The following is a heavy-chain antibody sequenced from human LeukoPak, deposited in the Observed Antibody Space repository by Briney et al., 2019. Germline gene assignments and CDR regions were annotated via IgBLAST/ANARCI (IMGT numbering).Heavy chain of an antibody. V-gene: IGHV3-74*01. J-gene: IGHJ3*02. CDR2: INSDGSST. D-gene: IGHD5-24*01. CDR1: GFPFSYYW. CDR3: AEDGYNPPFAFDI. Sequence: GGSLRLSCAASGFPFSYYWMHWVRQAPGKGLVWVSHINSDGSSTSYADSVKGRFTISRDNAKNTLYLQMNSLRAEDTAVYYCAEDGYNPPFAFDIWGRGTMVTVSS.